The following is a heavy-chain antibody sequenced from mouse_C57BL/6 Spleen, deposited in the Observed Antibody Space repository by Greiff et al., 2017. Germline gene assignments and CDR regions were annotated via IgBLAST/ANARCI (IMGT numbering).Heavy chain of an antibody. CDR2: INSDGGST. J-gene: IGHJ3*01. D-gene: IGHD2-3*01. Sequence: EVKLMESGGGLVQPGESLTLSCESNEYEFPSHDMSWVRKTPEKRLELVAAINSDGGSTYYPDTMERRFIISRDNTKKTLYLQMSSLRSEDTALYYGARQGDDGYYGWFAYWGQGTLVTVSA. CDR3: ARQGDDGYYGWFAY. CDR1: EYEFPSHD. V-gene: IGHV5-2*01.